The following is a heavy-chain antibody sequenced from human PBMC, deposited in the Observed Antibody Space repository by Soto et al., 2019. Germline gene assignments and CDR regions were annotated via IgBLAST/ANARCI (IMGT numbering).Heavy chain of an antibody. D-gene: IGHD1-26*01. Sequence: KQSPTLSLPCAISGDSVSSTSAAWTWIRQSPSRGLEWLGRTYYRSKWYNDYAVSVKSRITINPDTSKNQFSLQLNSVTPEDTAVYYCARDPYSGSYASWFDPWGQGTLVTVSS. CDR1: GDSVSSTSAA. V-gene: IGHV6-1*01. CDR2: TYYRSKWYN. CDR3: ARDPYSGSYASWFDP. J-gene: IGHJ5*02.